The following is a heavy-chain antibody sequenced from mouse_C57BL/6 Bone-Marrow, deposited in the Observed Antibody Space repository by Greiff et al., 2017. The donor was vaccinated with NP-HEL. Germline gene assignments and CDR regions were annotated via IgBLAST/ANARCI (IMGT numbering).Heavy chain of an antibody. Sequence: VQLQQSGPELVKPGASVKISCKASGYAFSSSWMNWVKQRPGKGLEWIGRIYPGDGDTNYNGKFKGKATLTVDKSSSTAYMQLSSLTSEDSAVYFCTRGVNRVAYWGQGTLVTVSA. V-gene: IGHV1-82*01. J-gene: IGHJ3*01. CDR2: IYPGDGDT. D-gene: IGHD2-2*01. CDR1: GYAFSSSW. CDR3: TRGVNRVAY.